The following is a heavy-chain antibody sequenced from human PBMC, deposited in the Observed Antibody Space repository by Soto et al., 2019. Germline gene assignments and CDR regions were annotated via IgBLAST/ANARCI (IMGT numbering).Heavy chain of an antibody. CDR2: INHSGST. D-gene: IGHD1-26*01. CDR1: GGSFSGYY. CDR3: ARVFLSRGWELHGGLWAFFDY. J-gene: IGHJ4*02. V-gene: IGHV4-34*01. Sequence: SETLSLTCAVYGGSFSGYYWSWIRQPPGKGLECIGEINHSGSTNYNPSLKSRVTISVDTSKNQFSLKLSSVTAADTAVYYCARVFLSRGWELHGGLWAFFDYWGQGTLVTVSS.